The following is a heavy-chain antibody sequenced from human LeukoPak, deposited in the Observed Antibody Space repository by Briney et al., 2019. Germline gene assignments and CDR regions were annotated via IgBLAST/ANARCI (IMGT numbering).Heavy chain of an antibody. Sequence: GGSLRLSCAASGFTFSSYSMNWVRQAPGKGLEWVSSISSSSSYIYYADSVKGRFTISRDNSKNTLYLQMNSLRAEDTAVYYCARDLIYCSGGSCYSYYYYYGMDVWGQGTTVTVSS. J-gene: IGHJ6*02. CDR2: ISSSSSYI. CDR1: GFTFSSYS. V-gene: IGHV3-21*01. CDR3: ARDLIYCSGGSCYSYYYYYGMDV. D-gene: IGHD2-15*01.